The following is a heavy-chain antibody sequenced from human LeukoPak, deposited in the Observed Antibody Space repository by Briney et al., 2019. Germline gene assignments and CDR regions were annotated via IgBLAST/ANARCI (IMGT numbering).Heavy chain of an antibody. D-gene: IGHD3-3*01. J-gene: IGHJ4*02. V-gene: IGHV3-23*01. CDR1: GFTFSSYA. CDR3: AKAAAITIFGVVIVNFDY. Sequence: PGGSLRLSCAASGFTFSSYAMSWVRQALGKGLEWVSAISGSGGSTYYADSVKGRFTISRDNSKNTLYLQMNSLRAEDTAVYYCAKAAAITIFGVVIVNFDYWGQGTLVTVSS. CDR2: ISGSGGST.